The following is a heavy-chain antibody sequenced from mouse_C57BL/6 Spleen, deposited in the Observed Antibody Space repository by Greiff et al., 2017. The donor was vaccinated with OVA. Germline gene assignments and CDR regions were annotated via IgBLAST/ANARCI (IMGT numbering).Heavy chain of an antibody. CDR3: AREGSSSGDY. CDR2: IDPSDSET. J-gene: IGHJ2*01. CDR1: GYTFTSYW. Sequence: QVQLKQSGAELVRPGSSVKLSCKASGYTFTSYWMHWVKQRPIQGLEWIGNIDPSDSETHYNQKFKDKATLTVDKSASTAYMQLSSLTSEDSAVYYFAREGSSSGDYWGQGTTLTVSS. V-gene: IGHV1-52*01. D-gene: IGHD1-3*01.